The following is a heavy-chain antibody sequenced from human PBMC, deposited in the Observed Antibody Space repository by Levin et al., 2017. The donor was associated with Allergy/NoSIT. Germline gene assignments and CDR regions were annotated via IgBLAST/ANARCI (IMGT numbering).Heavy chain of an antibody. J-gene: IGHJ4*02. Sequence: SCAASGFTVSSNYMSWVRQAPGKGLEWVSVIYSGGTTYYADSVKGRFTISRDNSKNTLYLQMNSLRAEDTAVYYCASRVLGSISDSQFDYWGQGTLVTVSS. CDR3: ASRVLGSISDSQFDY. V-gene: IGHV3-66*01. CDR2: IYSGGTT. CDR1: GFTVSSNY. D-gene: IGHD2/OR15-2a*01.